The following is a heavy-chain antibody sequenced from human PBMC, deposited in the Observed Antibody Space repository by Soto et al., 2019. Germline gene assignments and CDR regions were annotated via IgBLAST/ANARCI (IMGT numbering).Heavy chain of an antibody. J-gene: IGHJ6*02. CDR2: IYYSGST. Sequence: SETLSLTCTVSGGSISSSSYYWGWIRQPPGKGLEWIGSIYYSGSTYYNPSLKSRVTISVDTSKNQFSLKLSSVTAADTAVYYCARLQNSSGWYYYYGMDVWGQGTTVTVS. CDR1: GGSISSSSYY. CDR3: ARLQNSSGWYYYYGMDV. D-gene: IGHD6-19*01. V-gene: IGHV4-39*01.